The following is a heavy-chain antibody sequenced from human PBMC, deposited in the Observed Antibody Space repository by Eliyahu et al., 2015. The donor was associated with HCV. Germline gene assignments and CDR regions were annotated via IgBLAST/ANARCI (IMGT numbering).Heavy chain of an antibody. V-gene: IGHV4-59*08. CDR1: GXSISPYY. J-gene: IGHJ3*02. CDR2: IYYSGAT. Sequence: QVQLQESGPGLVKPSETLSLVCNVSGXSISPYYWSWIRQPPGKGLEWIGYIYYSGATKYNPSLKSRVIMSIDTSKNHFSLKLNAVTAADTAVYFCARHFSSRGSTTPHDGFDIWGQGTRVTVSS. D-gene: IGHD3-10*01. CDR3: ARHFSSRGSTTPHDGFDI.